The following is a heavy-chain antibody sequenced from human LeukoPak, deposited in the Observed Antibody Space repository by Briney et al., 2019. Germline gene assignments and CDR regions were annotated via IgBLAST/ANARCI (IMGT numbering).Heavy chain of an antibody. CDR3: AKSGLNRFDY. J-gene: IGHJ4*02. V-gene: IGHV3-23*01. CDR1: GFTFSTFA. CDR2: IFPSGGEI. D-gene: IGHD2-15*01. Sequence: GGSLRLSCAASGFTFSTFAMIWVRQPPGKGLEWVSSIFPSGGEIHYADSVRGRFTISRDNSKSTLSLQMNSLRAEDTAVYYCAKSGLNRFDYWGQGTLVTVSS.